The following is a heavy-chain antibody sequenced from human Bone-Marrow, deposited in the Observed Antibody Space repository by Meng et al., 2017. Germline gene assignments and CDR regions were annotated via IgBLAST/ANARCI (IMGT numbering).Heavy chain of an antibody. V-gene: IGHV3-11*04. Sequence: GESLKISCVASGLTLSDYYMSWIRQAPEKGLEWVSYISSSGSGIYYADSVKGRFTISRDNAKNSLYLQMNSLRAEDTAVYYCARGAALEWSIVDYWGQGTPVTVSS. D-gene: IGHD3-3*01. CDR1: GLTLSDYY. J-gene: IGHJ4*02. CDR3: ARGAALEWSIVDY. CDR2: ISSSGSGI.